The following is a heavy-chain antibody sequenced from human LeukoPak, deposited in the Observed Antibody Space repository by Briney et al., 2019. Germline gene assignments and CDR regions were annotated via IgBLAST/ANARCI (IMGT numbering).Heavy chain of an antibody. Sequence: GASVKVSCKASGYTFTDYYMHWVRQAPGQGLEWMGWINPSSGDTLYAQNIQGRVTLTRDTSISTAYLELSGLRSDDTAVYYCARGRELGGPTSNPLHDYRGQGTLVTVSS. CDR1: GYTFTDYY. CDR3: ARGRELGGPTSNPLHDY. J-gene: IGHJ4*02. V-gene: IGHV1-2*02. CDR2: INPSSGDT. D-gene: IGHD3-10*01.